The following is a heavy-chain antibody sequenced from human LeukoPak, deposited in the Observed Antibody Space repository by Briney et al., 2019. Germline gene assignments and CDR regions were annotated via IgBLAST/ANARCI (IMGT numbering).Heavy chain of an antibody. CDR2: IYSGGST. Sequence: GGSLRLSCAASGSMVSSNYMSWVRQAPGKGLEWVSVIYSGGSTYYADSVKGRFTISRDNSKNTLYLQMNSLRAEDTAVYYCARTSGYYDSSGYHSLFDYWGQGTLVTVSS. V-gene: IGHV3-53*01. CDR3: ARTSGYYDSSGYHSLFDY. J-gene: IGHJ4*02. CDR1: GSMVSSNY. D-gene: IGHD3-22*01.